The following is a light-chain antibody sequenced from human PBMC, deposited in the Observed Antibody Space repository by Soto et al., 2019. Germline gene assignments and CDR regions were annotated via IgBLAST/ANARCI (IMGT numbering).Light chain of an antibody. CDR1: QSVSNN. J-gene: IGKJ2*01. CDR2: GAS. V-gene: IGKV3D-15*01. Sequence: EVVMTQSPATLSVSPGEKATLSCRASQSVSNNVAWYQQKPGQPPRLLIYGASTRATDIPARFSGSGSGTDFTLTISSLQSEDFAVFYCQQYDKWPLYSFGQGTKLEI. CDR3: QQYDKWPLYS.